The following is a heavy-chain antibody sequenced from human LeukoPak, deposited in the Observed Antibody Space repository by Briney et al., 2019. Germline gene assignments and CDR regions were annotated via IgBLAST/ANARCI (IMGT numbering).Heavy chain of an antibody. Sequence: ASVKVSCKASGGTFSSYAISWVRQAPGQGLEWMGGIIPIFGTANYAQKFQGRVTITADKSTSTAYMELSSLRSEDTAVYYCVRGRFGELYYYYGMDVWGKGTTVTVSS. D-gene: IGHD3-10*01. J-gene: IGHJ6*04. V-gene: IGHV1-69*06. CDR1: GGTFSSYA. CDR2: IIPIFGTA. CDR3: VRGRFGELYYYYGMDV.